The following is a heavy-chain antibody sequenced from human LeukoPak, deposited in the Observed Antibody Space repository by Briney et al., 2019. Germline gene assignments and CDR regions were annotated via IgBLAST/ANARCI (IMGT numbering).Heavy chain of an antibody. J-gene: IGHJ4*02. V-gene: IGHV3-23*01. CDR3: AKRESSSSWYNYFDY. CDR2: ISPSADST. D-gene: IGHD6-13*01. Sequence: GGSLRLSCAASGFTFSNYAMSWVRQAPGRGLEWVSAISPSADSTSYADSVKGRFTISRDYSKNTVYLQMDSLRAEDTAVYYCAKRESSSSWYNYFDYWGQGTLVTVSS. CDR1: GFTFSNYA.